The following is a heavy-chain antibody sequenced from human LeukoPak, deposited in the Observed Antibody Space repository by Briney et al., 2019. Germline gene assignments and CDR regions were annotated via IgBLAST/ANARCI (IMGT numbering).Heavy chain of an antibody. D-gene: IGHD3-16*01. Sequence: PSQTLSLTCTVSGGSISSGGYYWSWIRQHPGKGLEWIGYIYYSGSTYYNPSLKSRVTISVDTSKNQFSLKLSSVTAADTAVYYCARENYDYVWGSRTFDYWAREPWSPSPQ. CDR2: IYYSGST. J-gene: IGHJ4*02. V-gene: IGHV4-31*03. CDR1: GGSISSGGYY. CDR3: ARENYDYVWGSRTFDY.